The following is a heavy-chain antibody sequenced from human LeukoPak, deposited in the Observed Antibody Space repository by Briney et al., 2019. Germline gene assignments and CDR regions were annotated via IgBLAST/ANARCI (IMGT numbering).Heavy chain of an antibody. J-gene: IGHJ4*02. V-gene: IGHV3-48*02. CDR3: ARVAAGYSVNYFDY. Sequence: GGSLRLSCAASEFAFSTYNMNWVRQAPGKGLEWVSYISTGSSTTYYADSVKGRFTISRDNVENSLYLQMNSLRDEDTAVYYCARVAAGYSVNYFDYWGQGTVVTVFS. CDR2: ISTGSSTT. D-gene: IGHD4-23*01. CDR1: EFAFSTYN.